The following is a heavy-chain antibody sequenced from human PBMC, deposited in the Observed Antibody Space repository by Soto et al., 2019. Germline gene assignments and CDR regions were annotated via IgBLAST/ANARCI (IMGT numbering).Heavy chain of an antibody. J-gene: IGHJ5*02. V-gene: IGHV3-23*01. CDR3: GRRYSSSWGFDP. D-gene: IGHD6-13*01. Sequence: EVQLLESGGGLVQPGGSLRLSCAASGFTFSSYVMSWVRQAPGKGLEWVSAISGSGGSTYYADSVKGRFTISRDNSKNTLYLQMNSLRAEDTAVYYCGRRYSSSWGFDPWGQGTLVTVSS. CDR2: ISGSGGST. CDR1: GFTFSSYV.